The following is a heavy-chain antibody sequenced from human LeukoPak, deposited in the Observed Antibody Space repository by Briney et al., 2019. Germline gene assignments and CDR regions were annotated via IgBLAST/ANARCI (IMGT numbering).Heavy chain of an antibody. D-gene: IGHD3-10*01. V-gene: IGHV3-74*01. CDR1: GFSFSSFW. J-gene: IGHJ5*02. CDR2: TNSDGRTT. CDR3: ARDRARVFDN. Sequence: GGSLRLSCAASGFSFSSFWMHWVRQAPGKGLVWVSRTNSDGRTTSYADSVKGRFTISRDNAKNTLYLQMNGLRADDTAVYYCARDRARVFDNWGQGTLVTVSS.